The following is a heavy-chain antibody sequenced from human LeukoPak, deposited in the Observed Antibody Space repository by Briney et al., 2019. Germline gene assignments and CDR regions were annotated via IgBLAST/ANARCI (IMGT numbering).Heavy chain of an antibody. CDR1: GFTFSSYG. Sequence: GRSLRLSCAASGFTFSSYGMHWVRQAPGKGLEWVAVIWYDGSNKYYAHSVKGRFTISRDNSKNTLYLQMNSLRAEDTAVYYCARGPRQWLDYYYYYGMDVWGQGTTVTVSS. CDR3: ARGPRQWLDYYYYYGMDV. J-gene: IGHJ6*02. D-gene: IGHD6-19*01. V-gene: IGHV3-33*01. CDR2: IWYDGSNK.